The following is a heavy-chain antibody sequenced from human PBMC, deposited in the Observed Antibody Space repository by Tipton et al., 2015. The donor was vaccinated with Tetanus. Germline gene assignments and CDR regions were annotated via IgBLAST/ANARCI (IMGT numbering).Heavy chain of an antibody. V-gene: IGHV4-61*08. CDR3: ARDLGTSGFH. Sequence: TLSLTCAVSGGSIRSGDYSWNWIRQPPGKGLEWIGYITDTGRTNYSPSLRNRLTISIDTSKTHFSLRLDSVTAADTAVYYCARDLGTSGFHWGQGTLVTVSS. D-gene: IGHD1-7*01. J-gene: IGHJ4*02. CDR2: ITDTGRT. CDR1: GGSIRSGDYS.